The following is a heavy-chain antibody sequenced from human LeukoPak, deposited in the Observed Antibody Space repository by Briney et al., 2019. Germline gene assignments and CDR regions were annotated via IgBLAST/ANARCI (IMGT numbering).Heavy chain of an antibody. Sequence: GAPVKVSCKASGYTFMSYYIYWMRQAPGQGPEWLGRINTNSGATKYAQKSRDRVTMTRDTSTNTVYMELSGLTPDDTAVYYCARRFRDSKTYSFDYWGQGSLVTVS. CDR2: INTNSGAT. CDR1: GYTFMSYY. J-gene: IGHJ4*02. V-gene: IGHV1-2*06. D-gene: IGHD3-22*01. CDR3: ARRFRDSKTYSFDY.